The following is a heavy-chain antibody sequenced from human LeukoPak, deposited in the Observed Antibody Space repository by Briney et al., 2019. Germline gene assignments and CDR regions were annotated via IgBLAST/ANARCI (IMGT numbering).Heavy chain of an antibody. CDR2: ISSSGSTI. Sequence: PGGSLRLSCAVSGFTFSNYEMNWVRQAPGKGLEWVSYISSSGSTIYYADSVKGRFTISRDNAKNSLYLQMNSLRAEDTAVYYCARDVEYCSGGSCHFDYWGQGTLVTVSS. V-gene: IGHV3-48*03. CDR1: GFTFSNYE. J-gene: IGHJ4*02. D-gene: IGHD2-15*01. CDR3: ARDVEYCSGGSCHFDY.